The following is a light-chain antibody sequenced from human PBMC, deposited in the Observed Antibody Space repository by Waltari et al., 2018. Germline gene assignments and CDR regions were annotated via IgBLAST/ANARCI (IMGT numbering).Light chain of an antibody. J-gene: IGKJ2*01. Sequence: VLTQFPGTLSLSPGERGTLSCPASQSLSGTFLAGYQQKPGQVPRLLIYGAVSRTTGIPDRFRGSGSGTDFTLTIDSLDPEDSSVYYCQQYGDSRPYTFGQGTKVEVK. CDR3: QQYGDSRPYT. V-gene: IGKV3-20*01. CDR2: GAV. CDR1: QSLSGTF.